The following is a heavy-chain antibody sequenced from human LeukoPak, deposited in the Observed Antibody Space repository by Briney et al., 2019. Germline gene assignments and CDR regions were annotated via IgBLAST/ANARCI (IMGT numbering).Heavy chain of an antibody. D-gene: IGHD1-14*01. CDR2: IEEYASEK. J-gene: IGHJ5*01. CDR1: GFTFCSYR. V-gene: IGHV3-7*05. CDR3: ARPEVNGWFPC. Sequence: GGSLRLSCAASGFTFCSYRMSWVPQAPGKGLKWVAKIEEYASEKHYVDCVKARFTISRDNAKNSLYLQMNSLRSENTALYFCARPEVNGWFPCWGEGTLVTVSS.